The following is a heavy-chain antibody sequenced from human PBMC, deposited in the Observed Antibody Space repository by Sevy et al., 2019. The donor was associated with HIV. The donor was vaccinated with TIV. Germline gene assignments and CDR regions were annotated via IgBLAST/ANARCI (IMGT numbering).Heavy chain of an antibody. CDR2: ISYDGSNK. J-gene: IGHJ4*02. Sequence: GGSLRLSCAASGFTFSSYGMHWVRQAPGKGLEWVAVISYDGSNKYYADSVKGRFTISRDNSKNTLYLQMNSLRAEDTAVYYCAKDGLVIQLLRYYFDYWGQGTLVTVSS. CDR3: AKDGLVIQLLRYYFDY. D-gene: IGHD5-18*01. CDR1: GFTFSSYG. V-gene: IGHV3-30*18.